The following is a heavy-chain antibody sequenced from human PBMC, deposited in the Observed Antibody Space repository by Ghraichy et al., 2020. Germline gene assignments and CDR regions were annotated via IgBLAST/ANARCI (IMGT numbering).Heavy chain of an antibody. D-gene: IGHD2-2*01. V-gene: IGHV6-1*01. CDR1: GDSVSSNSA. CDR2: TYYRSKWYN. CDR3: ARESGDQKAFDI. J-gene: IGHJ3*02. Sequence: SQTLSLTYAISGDSVSSNSAWNWIRQSPSRGLEWLGRTYYRSKWYNDYAESVKSRITINPDTSRDQVSLQLNSVTPEDTAVYYCARESGDQKAFDIWGQGTMVTVSS.